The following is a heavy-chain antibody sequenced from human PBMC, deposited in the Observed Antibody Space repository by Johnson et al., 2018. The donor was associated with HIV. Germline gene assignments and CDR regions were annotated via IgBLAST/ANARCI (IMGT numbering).Heavy chain of an antibody. CDR3: ARGPRRGIKYGLDI. D-gene: IGHD3-10*01. J-gene: IGHJ3*02. V-gene: IGHV3-30*03. CDR2: ISYDGGKN. CDR1: GFTFSSYA. Sequence: QVHLVESGGGVVQPGRSLRLSCTASGFTFSSYAMNWVRQAPGKGLEWVAFISYDGGKNSYADSVKGRFTISRDNSNYTLYLEMNSLRPEDTAVYYCARGPRRGIKYGLDIWGQGTMVTVSS.